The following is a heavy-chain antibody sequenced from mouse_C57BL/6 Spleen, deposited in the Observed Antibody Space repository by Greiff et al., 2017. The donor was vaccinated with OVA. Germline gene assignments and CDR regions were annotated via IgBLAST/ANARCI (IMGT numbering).Heavy chain of an antibody. CDR2: IYPGDGDT. J-gene: IGHJ4*01. V-gene: IGHV1-82*01. CDR1: GYAFSSSW. Sequence: QVQLKQSGPELVKPGASVKISCKASGYAFSSSWMNWVKQRPGKGLEWIGRIYPGDGDTNYNGKFKGKATLTADKSSSTAYMQLSSLTSEDSAVYFGARGGIYCYDGGYAMDYWGQGTSVTVSS. D-gene: IGHD2-12*01. CDR3: ARGGIYCYDGGYAMDY.